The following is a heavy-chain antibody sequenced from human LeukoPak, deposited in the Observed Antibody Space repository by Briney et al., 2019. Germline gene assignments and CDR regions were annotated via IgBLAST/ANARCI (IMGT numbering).Heavy chain of an antibody. CDR1: GGTFSSYA. CDR2: IIPIFGTA. J-gene: IGHJ4*02. Sequence: ASVKVSCKASGGTFSSYAISWVRQAPGQGLEWMGGIIPIFGTANYAQKFQGRVTITADESTSTAYMELSSLRSEDTAVYYCATGPDQIFGVVRHYDYWGQGTLVTVSS. CDR3: ATGPDQIFGVVRHYDY. D-gene: IGHD3-3*01. V-gene: IGHV1-69*13.